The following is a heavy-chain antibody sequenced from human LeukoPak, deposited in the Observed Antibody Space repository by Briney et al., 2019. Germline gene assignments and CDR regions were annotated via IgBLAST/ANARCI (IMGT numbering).Heavy chain of an antibody. D-gene: IGHD2-2*02. J-gene: IGHJ6*03. CDR2: ISSSSSTI. CDR3: AREAYCSSTSCYTFWYYYYYMDV. V-gene: IGHV3-48*01. Sequence: GGSLRLSCAASGFTFSSYSMNWVRQAPGKGLEWVSYISSSSSTIYYADSVKGRFTISRDNAKNSLYLQMNSLRAEDTAVYYCAREAYCSSTSCYTFWYYYYYMDVWGKGTTVTVSS. CDR1: GFTFSSYS.